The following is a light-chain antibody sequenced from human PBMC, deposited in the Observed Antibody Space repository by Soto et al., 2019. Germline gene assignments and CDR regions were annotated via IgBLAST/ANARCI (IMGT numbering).Light chain of an antibody. CDR2: EVS. CDR3: CSYAGRSTYV. J-gene: IGLJ1*01. Sequence: QSVLTQPASVSGSPGQSITISCTGTSSDVGSYNLVSWYQQHPGKAPKLMIYEVSKRPSGVSNRFSGFKSGNTASLTISGLQAEDEADYYCCSYAGRSTYVFGTGTKVTVL. V-gene: IGLV2-23*02. CDR1: SSDVGSYNL.